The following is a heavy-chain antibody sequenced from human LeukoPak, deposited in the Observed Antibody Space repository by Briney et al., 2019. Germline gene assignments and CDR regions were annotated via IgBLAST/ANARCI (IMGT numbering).Heavy chain of an antibody. CDR2: MKQDGSEK. CDR1: GFTFSTYW. Sequence: GGSLRLSCAASGFTFSTYWMNWVRQAPGKGLEWVANMKQDGSEKYYVDSVKGRFTPSRDSAKNSLYLQMNSLRAEDTAVYYCARAEWSNWYFDLWGRGTLVTVSS. D-gene: IGHD3-3*01. CDR3: ARAEWSNWYFDL. V-gene: IGHV3-7*03. J-gene: IGHJ2*01.